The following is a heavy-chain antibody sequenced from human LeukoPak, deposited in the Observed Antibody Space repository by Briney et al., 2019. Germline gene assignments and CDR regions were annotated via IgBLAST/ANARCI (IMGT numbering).Heavy chain of an antibody. CDR3: ASSSEMATINAFDI. V-gene: IGHV1-2*02. CDR2: INPNSGGT. Sequence: ASVKVSCKASGYTFSGYYIHWGRQAPGQGLEWMGWINPNSGGTHYVQKFQGRVTMTRDTSISTAYMELSSLRSDDTAVYYCASSSEMATINAFDIWGQGTMVTVSS. J-gene: IGHJ3*02. D-gene: IGHD5-24*01. CDR1: GYTFSGYY.